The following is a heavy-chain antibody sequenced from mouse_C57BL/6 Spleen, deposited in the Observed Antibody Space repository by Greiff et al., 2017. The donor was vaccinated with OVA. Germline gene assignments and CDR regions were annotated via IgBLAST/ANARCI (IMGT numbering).Heavy chain of an antibody. CDR3: ARRDGYYVGWFAY. CDR1: GYTFTDYY. D-gene: IGHD2-3*01. J-gene: IGHJ3*01. V-gene: IGHV1-26*01. CDR2: INPNNGGT. Sequence: EVQLQQSGPELVKPGASVKISCKASGYTFTDYYMNWVKQSHGKSLEWIGDINPNNGGTSYNQKFKGKATLTVDKSSSTAYMELRSLTSEDSAVYYCARRDGYYVGWFAYWGQGTLVTVSA.